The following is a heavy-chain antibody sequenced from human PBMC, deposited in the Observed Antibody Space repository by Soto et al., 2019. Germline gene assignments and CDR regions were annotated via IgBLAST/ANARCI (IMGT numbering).Heavy chain of an antibody. CDR2: ISAYNGDT. CDR3: AIGSPPPRE. Sequence: QVQLVQSGAEVKKPGASVKVSCKASGYTFTGYGISWVRQAPGKGLERMGWISAYNGDTNYSQKLHGRATMTKDTATSTAYVELRSLSSFDTAGYDCAIGSPPPREWGQGTLVTLSS. J-gene: IGHJ4*02. CDR1: GYTFTGYG. V-gene: IGHV1-18*01.